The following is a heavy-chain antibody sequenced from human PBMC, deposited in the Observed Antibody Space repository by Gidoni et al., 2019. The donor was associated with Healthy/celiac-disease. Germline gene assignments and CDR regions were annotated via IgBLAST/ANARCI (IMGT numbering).Heavy chain of an antibody. CDR1: AFTVSSNY. CDR3: AMAGTSYYWDFDL. Sequence: EVQLVESGCGWVQLGGSLRLCCSASAFTVSSNYMSWVGQAPGKGMGWGGVSKSGGSSEYAGSVKGRVTISRHNYKNTMYLKMDSMRAEDTAVYYCAMAGTSYYWDFDLWGRGTLVTVSS. CDR2: SKSGGSS. J-gene: IGHJ2*01. V-gene: IGHV3-53*04. D-gene: IGHD6-19*01.